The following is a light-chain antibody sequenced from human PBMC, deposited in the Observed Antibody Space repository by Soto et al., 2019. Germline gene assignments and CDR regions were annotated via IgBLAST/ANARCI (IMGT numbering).Light chain of an antibody. CDR1: SRDVGGYNC. Sequence: QSVLTQPRSVSGSPGQSVTISCTGTSRDVGGYNCVSWYQQHPGKAPKLMIYDVTKRPSGVPDRFSGSKSGNTASLTISGLQAEDEADYYCCSYAGSYTPRVVFGGGTKLTVL. V-gene: IGLV2-11*01. J-gene: IGLJ2*01. CDR2: DVT. CDR3: CSYAGSYTPRVV.